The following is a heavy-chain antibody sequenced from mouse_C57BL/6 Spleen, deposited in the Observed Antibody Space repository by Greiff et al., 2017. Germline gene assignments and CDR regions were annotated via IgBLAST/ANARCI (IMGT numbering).Heavy chain of an antibody. V-gene: IGHV1-19*01. J-gene: IGHJ4*01. CDR2: IIPYNGGT. CDR1: GYTFTDYY. D-gene: IGHD1-1*01. Sequence: VQLQQSGPVLVKPGASVKMSCKASGYTFTDYYMNWVKQSHGKSLEWIGVIIPYNGGTSYNQKFKGKATLTVDKSSSTAYMELNSLTSEDSAVYYCARRYYGSSYDAMDYWGQGTSVTVSS. CDR3: ARRYYGSSYDAMDY.